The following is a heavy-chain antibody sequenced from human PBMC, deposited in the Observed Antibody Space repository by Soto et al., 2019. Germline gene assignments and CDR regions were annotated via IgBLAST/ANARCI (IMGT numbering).Heavy chain of an antibody. CDR3: AKDRTLGYYYGMDV. CDR2: IWYDGSNK. J-gene: IGHJ6*02. Sequence: AGGSLRLSCAAPGFTFSSYGMHWVRQAPGKGLEWVAVIWYDGSNKYYADSVKGRFTISRDNSKNTLYLQMNSLRAEDTAVYYCAKDRTLGYYYGMDVWGQGTTVTVSS. V-gene: IGHV3-30*02. CDR1: GFTFSSYG.